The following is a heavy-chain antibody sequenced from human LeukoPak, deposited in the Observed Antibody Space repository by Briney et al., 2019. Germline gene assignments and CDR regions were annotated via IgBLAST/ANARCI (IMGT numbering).Heavy chain of an antibody. Sequence: PGGSLRLFCSAAGFTLKSYPMHWVRQAPGKGLEFVSAISSNGGRTYYGDSVKGRLTISRHNYKNTLSLQMSSLRAEDTALYYCVKGDYYVMDVWGQGNTVTVSS. J-gene: IGHJ6*02. CDR2: ISSNGGRT. CDR3: VKGDYYVMDV. V-gene: IGHV3-64D*09. CDR1: GFTLKSYP.